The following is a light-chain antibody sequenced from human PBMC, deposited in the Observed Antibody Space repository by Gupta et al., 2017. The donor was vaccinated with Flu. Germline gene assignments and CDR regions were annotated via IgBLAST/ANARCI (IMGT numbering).Light chain of an antibody. Sequence: SSANVGSHAVSWYQQRPGTAPKLVIYGVNQRPSGVPDRFSDSKSGTSASLAISGLQSEDEADYYCATWDDNLNGWVFGGGTKLTVL. CDR1: SANVGSHA. J-gene: IGLJ3*02. CDR3: ATWDDNLNGWV. V-gene: IGLV1-44*01. CDR2: GVN.